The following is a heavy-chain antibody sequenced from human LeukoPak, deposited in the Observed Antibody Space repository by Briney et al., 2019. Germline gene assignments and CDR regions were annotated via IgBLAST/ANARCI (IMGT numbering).Heavy chain of an antibody. CDR3: AKSTQITMIVVVLDY. Sequence: GGSLRLSCAASGFTFSSYAMSWVRQAPGKGLEWVSAISGSGGSAYYADSVKGRFTISRDNSKNTLYLQMNSLRAEDTAVYYCAKSTQITMIVVVLDYWGQGTLVTVSS. CDR1: GFTFSSYA. D-gene: IGHD3-22*01. J-gene: IGHJ4*02. CDR2: ISGSGGSA. V-gene: IGHV3-23*01.